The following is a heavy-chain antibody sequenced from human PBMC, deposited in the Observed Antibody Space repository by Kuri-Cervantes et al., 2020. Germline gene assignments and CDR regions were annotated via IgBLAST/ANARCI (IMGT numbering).Heavy chain of an antibody. Sequence: SETLSLTCTVSGGSINTYYWSWIRQPPGKGLEWIGYVHDSGSTNYNPSLKTPVTMFVDTSKKQFSLKLSSVTAADTAVYYCARAHDSSYWYFDLWGRGTLVTVSS. D-gene: IGHD2-15*01. CDR1: GGSINTYY. V-gene: IGHV4-59*01. CDR2: VHDSGST. J-gene: IGHJ2*01. CDR3: ARAHDSSYWYFDL.